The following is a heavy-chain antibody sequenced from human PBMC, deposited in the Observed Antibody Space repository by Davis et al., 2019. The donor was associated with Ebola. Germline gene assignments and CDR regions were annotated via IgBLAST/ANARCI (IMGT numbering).Heavy chain of an antibody. CDR2: INHSGST. V-gene: IGHV4-34*01. CDR3: ARGPASYDFWSGYRY. Sequence: MPSETLSPTCAVHGGSFSGYYWNWIRRPPGKGLEWIGEINHSGSTNYNPSLKSRVTISVDTSKNQFSLKLSSVTAADTAVYYCARGPASYDFWSGYRYWGQGTLVTVSS. J-gene: IGHJ4*02. CDR1: GGSFSGYY. D-gene: IGHD3-3*01.